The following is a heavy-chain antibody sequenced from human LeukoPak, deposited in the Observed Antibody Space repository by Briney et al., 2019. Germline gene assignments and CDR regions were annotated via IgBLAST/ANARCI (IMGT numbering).Heavy chain of an antibody. Sequence: PGGSLRLSCAASGFTFSSYAMSWVRQAPGKGLEWVSAISGSGGSTYYADSVKGRFTISRDSSKNTLYLQMNSLRAEDTAVYYCAKGHSSSWYYYFDYWGQGTLVTVSS. CDR1: GFTFSSYA. J-gene: IGHJ4*02. CDR3: AKGHSSSWYYYFDY. V-gene: IGHV3-23*01. CDR2: ISGSGGST. D-gene: IGHD6-13*01.